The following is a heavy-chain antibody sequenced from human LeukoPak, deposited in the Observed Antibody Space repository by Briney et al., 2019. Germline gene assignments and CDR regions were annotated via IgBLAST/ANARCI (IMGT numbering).Heavy chain of an antibody. CDR3: AKDLELAPFDY. V-gene: IGHV3-30*02. Sequence: GGSLRLSCAPSGFTFSSYGMHWVRQAPGKGLEWVAFIRYDGSDKHYADSVKGRFAISRDNSKDTLYLQMNNLGAEDTAVYYCAKDLELAPFDYWGQGTLVTVSS. J-gene: IGHJ4*02. CDR1: GFTFSSYG. D-gene: IGHD1-26*01. CDR2: IRYDGSDK.